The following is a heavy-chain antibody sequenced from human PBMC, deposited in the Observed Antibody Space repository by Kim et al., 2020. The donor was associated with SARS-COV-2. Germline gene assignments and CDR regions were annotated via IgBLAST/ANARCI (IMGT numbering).Heavy chain of an antibody. V-gene: IGHV3-30*18. J-gene: IGHJ3*02. CDR3: AKLGYYDSSGTYDAFDI. CDR2: ISYDGSNK. D-gene: IGHD3-22*01. Sequence: GGSLRLSCAASGFTFSSYGMHWVRQAPGKGLEWVAVISYDGSNKYYADSVKGRFTISRDNSKNTLYLQMNSLRAEDTAVYYCAKLGYYDSSGTYDAFDI. CDR1: GFTFSSYG.